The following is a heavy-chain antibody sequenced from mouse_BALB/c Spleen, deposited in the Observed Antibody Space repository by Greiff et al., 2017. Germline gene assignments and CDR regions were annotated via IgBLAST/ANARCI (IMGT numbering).Heavy chain of an antibody. CDR3: ARWDYVFAY. V-gene: IGHV1-7*01. J-gene: IGHJ3*01. Sequence: VQLQQSGAELAKPGASVKMSCKASGYTFTSYWMHWVKQRPGQGLEWIGYINPSTGYTEYNQKFKDKATLTADKSSSTAYMQLSSLTSEDSAVYYCARWDYVFAYWGQGTLVTVSA. D-gene: IGHD2-4*01. CDR2: INPSTGYT. CDR1: GYTFTSYW.